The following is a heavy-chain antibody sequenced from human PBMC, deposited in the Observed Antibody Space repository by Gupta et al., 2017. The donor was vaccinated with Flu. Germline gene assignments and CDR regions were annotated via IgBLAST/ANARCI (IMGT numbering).Heavy chain of an antibody. D-gene: IGHD2-2*02. CDR3: ASGCGVDIVVVPAAIPLYYYDK. Sequence: AMSWVRQAPGKGLECVSSISGYGGTTYYEDSVKGRFTISRDNSKNTLYLQMNSLRVEDTATYYCASGCGVDIVVVPAAIPLYYYDKWGQGTLVTVSS. V-gene: IGHV3-23*01. CDR2: ISGYGGTT. CDR1: A. J-gene: IGHJ4*02.